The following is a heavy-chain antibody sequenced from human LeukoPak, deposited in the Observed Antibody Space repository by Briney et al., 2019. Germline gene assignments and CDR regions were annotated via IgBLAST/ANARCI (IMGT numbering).Heavy chain of an antibody. V-gene: IGHV4-31*03. D-gene: IGHD1-7*01. J-gene: IGHJ6*03. Sequence: SQTLSLTCTVSGGSISSGGYYWSWIRQHPGKGLEWIGYIYYSGSTYYNPSLKGRVTISVDTSKNQFSLKLSSVTAADTAVYYCARAELELGRHTNYYMDVWGKGTTVTVSS. CDR3: ARAELELGRHTNYYMDV. CDR1: GGSISSGGYY. CDR2: IYYSGST.